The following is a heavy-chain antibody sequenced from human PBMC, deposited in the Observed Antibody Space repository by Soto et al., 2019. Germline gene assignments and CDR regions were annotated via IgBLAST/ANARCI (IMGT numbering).Heavy chain of an antibody. CDR1: GGTFSSYA. Sequence: QVQLVQSGAEVKKPGSSVKVSCKASGGTFSSYAISWVRQAPGQGLEWMGGIIPIFGTANYAQKFQGRVTITADESTSTAYMELSSLRSEDTAVYYCARIAAAGTSYYYYCMDVWGQGTTVTVSS. V-gene: IGHV1-69*01. CDR2: IIPIFGTA. D-gene: IGHD6-13*01. J-gene: IGHJ6*02. CDR3: ARIAAAGTSYYYYCMDV.